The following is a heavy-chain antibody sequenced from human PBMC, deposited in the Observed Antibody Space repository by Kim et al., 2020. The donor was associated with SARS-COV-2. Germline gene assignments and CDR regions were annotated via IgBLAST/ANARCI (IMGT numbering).Heavy chain of an antibody. D-gene: IGHD3-16*01. CDR3: AKHSFPIGGLDY. Sequence: YYADAVKGRFTISRDNAKNTLYLQMNSLRAEDTSVYYCAKHSFPIGGLDYWGQGSLGTVAS. J-gene: IGHJ4*02. V-gene: IGHV3-30*02.